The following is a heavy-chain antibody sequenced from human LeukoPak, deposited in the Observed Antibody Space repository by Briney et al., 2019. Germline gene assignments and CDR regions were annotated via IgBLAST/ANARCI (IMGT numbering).Heavy chain of an antibody. CDR3: ARDRGGDAFDI. CDR1: GYTFSGYY. V-gene: IGHV1-2*02. J-gene: IGHJ3*02. CDR2: INPNSGGT. Sequence: ASVKVSCKASGYTFSGYYIHWVRQAPGQGLEWMGWINPNSGGTNSAQKFQGRVTMTRDTSISTAYMELSGLRSDDTAVYYCARDRGGDAFDIWGQGTMVTVSS. D-gene: IGHD3-10*01.